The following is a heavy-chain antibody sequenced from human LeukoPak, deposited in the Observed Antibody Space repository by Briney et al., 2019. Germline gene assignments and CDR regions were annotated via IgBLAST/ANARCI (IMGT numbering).Heavy chain of an antibody. V-gene: IGHV4-59*12. CDR1: GGSISSCN. Sequence: KPSETLSLTCTVSGGSISSCNCCWSRQPPGQGQGLGGIIYCNCSTKYNPSLQSQVTISIDTSMTKISLKVNSVTAADTAMYYCATRQPQRYDSGWYVTWFVPWGEGALVSVSS. J-gene: IGHJ5*02. D-gene: IGHD6-19*01. CDR3: ATRQPQRYDSGWYVTWFVP. CDR2: IYCNCST.